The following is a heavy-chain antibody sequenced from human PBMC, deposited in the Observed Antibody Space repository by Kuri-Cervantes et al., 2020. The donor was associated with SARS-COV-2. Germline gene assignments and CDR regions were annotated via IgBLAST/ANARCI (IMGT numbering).Heavy chain of an antibody. J-gene: IGHJ3*01. CDR1: GYTFSGYF. CDR3: ARQSYDSSGYFPLNAFDL. CDR2: INPNNGDT. D-gene: IGHD3-22*01. Sequence: ASVKVSCKSSGYTFSGYFIHWVRQAPGQGLEWMAWINPNNGDTRYAETFHGRVTVTRDTSISTVYLEMSRLRSDDTAVYYCARQSYDSSGYFPLNAFDLWGQGKMVTVSS. V-gene: IGHV1-2*02.